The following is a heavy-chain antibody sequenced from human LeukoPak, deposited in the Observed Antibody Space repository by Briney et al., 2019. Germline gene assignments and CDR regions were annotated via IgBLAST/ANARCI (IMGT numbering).Heavy chain of an antibody. J-gene: IGHJ6*03. CDR2: IYPDDSDT. CDR3: ARGANDYTQYTVRYYRDV. Sequence: GESLQISCQGSGYNFAKYWIGWVRQMPGKGLEWMGIIYPDDSDTRYSPSFQGQVTLSADKSLNTAYLQWNSLKASDTAMYYCARGANDYTQYTVRYYRDVWARGTTVIVSS. CDR1: GYNFAKYW. D-gene: IGHD4-11*01. V-gene: IGHV5-51*01.